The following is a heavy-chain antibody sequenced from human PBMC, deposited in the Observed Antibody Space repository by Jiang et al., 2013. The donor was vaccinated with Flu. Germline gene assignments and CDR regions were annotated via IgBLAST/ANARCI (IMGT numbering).Heavy chain of an antibody. CDR3: ARSRGYSYGSEIYFDY. V-gene: IGHV3-11*01. CDR2: ISGSGSTI. D-gene: IGHD5-18*01. Sequence: GLVKPGGSLRLSCAASGFTFSDYYMSWIRQAPGKGLEWVSYISGSGSTIYYADSVKGRFTISRDNAKNSLYLQMNSLRAEDTAVYYCARSRGYSYGSEIYFDYWGQGTLVTVSS. J-gene: IGHJ4*02. CDR1: GFTFSDYY.